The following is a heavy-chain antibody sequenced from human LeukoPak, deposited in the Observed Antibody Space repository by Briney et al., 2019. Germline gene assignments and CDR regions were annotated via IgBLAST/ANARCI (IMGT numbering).Heavy chain of an antibody. V-gene: IGHV4-4*07. Sequence: SETLTLTCTVSGGSISSYCMSWIRQPAGKGLEWIGRIYTSGSTNYHASLMSRVTMSVDTSKNQFSMTLGSAAADDTAVYYCAREGSCRPFDYWGQGTLVTVSS. CDR2: IYTSGST. CDR1: GGSISSYC. CDR3: AREGSCRPFDY. D-gene: IGHD1-26*01. J-gene: IGHJ4*02.